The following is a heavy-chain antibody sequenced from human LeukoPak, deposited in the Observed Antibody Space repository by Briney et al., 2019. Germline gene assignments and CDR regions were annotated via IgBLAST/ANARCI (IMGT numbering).Heavy chain of an antibody. CDR2: INHSGST. J-gene: IGHJ4*02. V-gene: IGHV4-34*01. CDR1: GGSFSGYY. CDR3: ARGSLGPAARGNYFDY. D-gene: IGHD2-2*01. Sequence: SETLSLTCAVYGGSFSGYYWSWIRQPPGKGLEWIGEINHSGSTNYNPSLKSRVTISVDTYKNQFSLKLSSVTAADTAVYYCARGSLGPAARGNYFDYWGQGTLVTVSS.